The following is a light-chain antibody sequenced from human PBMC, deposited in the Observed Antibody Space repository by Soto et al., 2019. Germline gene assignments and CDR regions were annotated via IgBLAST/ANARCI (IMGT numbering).Light chain of an antibody. J-gene: IGLJ2*01. CDR3: AAWDDSLNALL. Sequence: QSVLTQPPSASGTPGQRVTISCSGGSSNIGSNAVYWYQQLPGAAPKLLIYSSNQRPSGAPDRFSGSKSGTSASLAISGLQSEDEADYYCAAWDDSLNALLFGGGTKLTVL. CDR1: SSNIGSNA. V-gene: IGLV1-44*01. CDR2: SSN.